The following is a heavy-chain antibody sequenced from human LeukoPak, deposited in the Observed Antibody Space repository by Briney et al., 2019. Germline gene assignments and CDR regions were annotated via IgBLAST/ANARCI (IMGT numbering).Heavy chain of an antibody. Sequence: SETLSLTCAVYGGSFSGYYWSWIRQPPGKGLEWIGEINHSGSTNYNPSLKSRVTISVDTSKNQFSLKLSSVAAADTAVYYCARYVLRYFDWLYTFDYWGQGTLVTVSS. V-gene: IGHV4-34*01. D-gene: IGHD3-9*01. CDR2: INHSGST. CDR1: GGSFSGYY. J-gene: IGHJ4*02. CDR3: ARYVLRYFDWLYTFDY.